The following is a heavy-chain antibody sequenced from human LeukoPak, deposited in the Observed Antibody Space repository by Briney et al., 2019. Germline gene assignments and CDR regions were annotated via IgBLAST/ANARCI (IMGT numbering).Heavy chain of an antibody. CDR2: ISGSGGST. CDR1: GFTFSSNG. D-gene: IGHD3-10*02. V-gene: IGHV3-23*01. Sequence: GGSLRLSCVASGFTFSSNGMSWVRQAPGKGLEWVSGISGSGGSTYYADSVKGRFTISRDNAKNSLYLQMNSLRAEDTAVYYCAELGITMIGGVWGKGTTVTISS. CDR3: AELGITMIGGV. J-gene: IGHJ6*04.